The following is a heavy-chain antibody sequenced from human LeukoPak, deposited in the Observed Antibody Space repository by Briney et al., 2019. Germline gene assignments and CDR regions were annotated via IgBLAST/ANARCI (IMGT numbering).Heavy chain of an antibody. V-gene: IGHV1-18*01. J-gene: IGHJ4*02. CDR3: ARVLAYDSSGYYYENYFDY. CDR2: ISAYNGNT. Sequence: ASVKVSCKASGYTFTSYGISWVRQAPGQGLEWMGWISAYNGNTNYAQKLQGRVTMTTDTSTSTAYMELRSLRSDDTAVYYCARVLAYDSSGYYYENYFDYWGQGTLVTVSS. D-gene: IGHD3-22*01. CDR1: GYTFTSYG.